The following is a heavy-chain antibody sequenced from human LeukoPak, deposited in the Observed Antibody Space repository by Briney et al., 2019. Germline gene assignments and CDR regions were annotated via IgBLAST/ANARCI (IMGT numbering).Heavy chain of an antibody. J-gene: IGHJ5*02. CDR3: ARCVAATHWFDP. CDR1: GGSISSGGYY. CDR2: IYYSGST. V-gene: IGHV4-31*03. D-gene: IGHD2-15*01. Sequence: PSQTLSLTCTVSGGSISSGGYYWSWIRQHPGKGLEWIGYIYYSGSTYYHPSLKSRVTISVDTSKNQFSLKLSSVTAADTAVYYCARCVAATHWFDPWGQGTLVTVSS.